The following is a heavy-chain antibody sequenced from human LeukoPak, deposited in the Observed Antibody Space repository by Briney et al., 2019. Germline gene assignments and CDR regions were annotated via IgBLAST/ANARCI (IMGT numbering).Heavy chain of an antibody. Sequence: GGSLRLSCAASGFTFSTYWMTWVRQAPGKGLEWVGRIRSNSDGGTIDYAAPVKGRFTLSRDDSKTTLYLQMNSLQTEDTAVYYCATDFYDSTWGQGTLVTVSS. V-gene: IGHV3-15*01. CDR3: ATDFYDST. CDR2: IRSNSDGGTI. CDR1: GFTFSTYW. D-gene: IGHD3-22*01. J-gene: IGHJ5*02.